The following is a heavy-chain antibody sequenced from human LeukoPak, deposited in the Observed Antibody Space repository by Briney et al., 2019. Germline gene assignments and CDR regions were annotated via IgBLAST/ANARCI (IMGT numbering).Heavy chain of an antibody. D-gene: IGHD3-22*01. CDR1: GFTFSSHS. J-gene: IGHJ4*02. CDR3: ARGAYYYED. V-gene: IGHV3-48*01. Sequence: TGGSLRLSCAASGFTFSSHSMNWVRQAPGKGLEWVSYISSSSSTIYYADSVKGRFTISRGNAKNSLYLQMNSLRAEDTAVYYCARGAYYYEDWGQGTLVTVSS. CDR2: ISSSSSTI.